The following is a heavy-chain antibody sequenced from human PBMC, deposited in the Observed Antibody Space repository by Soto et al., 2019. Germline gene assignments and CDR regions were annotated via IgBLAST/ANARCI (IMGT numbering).Heavy chain of an antibody. CDR2: IIPIFGTA. D-gene: IGHD3-22*01. CDR1: GGTFSSYA. CDR3: AEKAYYYDSSGYAPFDY. J-gene: IGHJ4*02. V-gene: IGHV1-69*12. Sequence: QVQLVQSGAEVKKPGSSVKVSCKASGGTFSSYAISWVRQAPGQGLEWMGGIIPIFGTANYAQKFQGRVTITADESTSTVYMELSSLRSEDTAVYYCAEKAYYYDSSGYAPFDYWGQGTLVTVSS.